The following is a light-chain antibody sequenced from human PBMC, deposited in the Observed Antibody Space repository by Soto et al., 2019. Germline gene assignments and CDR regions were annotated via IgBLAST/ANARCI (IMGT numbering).Light chain of an antibody. Sequence: EVVLTQSPGTLSLSPGERATLSCRASQSVSGNLLAWYQQKPGQAPRLLIYGASSRATGIPDRFSGSGSGTDFTLTISRLEPEDFAVYYCQQYGSSPPLTFGGGTKVDIK. CDR2: GAS. CDR3: QQYGSSPPLT. V-gene: IGKV3-20*01. J-gene: IGKJ4*01. CDR1: QSVSGNL.